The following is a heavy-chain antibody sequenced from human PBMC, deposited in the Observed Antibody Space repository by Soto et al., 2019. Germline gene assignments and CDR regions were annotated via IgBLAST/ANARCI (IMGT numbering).Heavy chain of an antibody. J-gene: IGHJ5*02. Sequence: ASVKVSCKASGYTFTSYAMHWVRQAPGQRLEWMGCINAGNGNTKYSQKFQGTVTITRDTSASTAYMELSSLRSEDTAVYYCARYYDFWSGYYRSRVSWFDPWGQGTLVTVSS. V-gene: IGHV1-3*01. CDR1: GYTFTSYA. D-gene: IGHD3-3*01. CDR2: INAGNGNT. CDR3: ARYYDFWSGYYRSRVSWFDP.